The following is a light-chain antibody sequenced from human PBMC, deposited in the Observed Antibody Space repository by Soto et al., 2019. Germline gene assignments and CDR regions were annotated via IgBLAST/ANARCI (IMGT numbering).Light chain of an antibody. Sequence: QSALTQPASVSGSPGQSITISCTGTSSDIGGLKYVSWCQQHPGKAPKLMIYEVSNRPSGVSNRFSGSKSGNTASLTISGLQAEDEADYYCSSYTSGGAYVFGTGTKVTVL. CDR3: SSYTSGGAYV. CDR2: EVS. V-gene: IGLV2-14*01. CDR1: SSDIGGLKY. J-gene: IGLJ1*01.